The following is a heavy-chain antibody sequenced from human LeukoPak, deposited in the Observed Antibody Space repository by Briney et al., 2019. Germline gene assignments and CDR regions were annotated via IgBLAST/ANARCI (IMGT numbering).Heavy chain of an antibody. CDR1: GFTFGGYW. Sequence: GGSLRISCAGSGFTFGGYWMRWVRQAPGKGPEGVANMEQDGSEINYLDSVKGRFTISRDNAKIALYLWMNSLRADDTAVYYCARDRGYSTFDSWGQGVLVTVSS. D-gene: IGHD4-23*01. CDR3: ARDRGYSTFDS. J-gene: IGHJ4*02. V-gene: IGHV3-7*01. CDR2: MEQDGSEI.